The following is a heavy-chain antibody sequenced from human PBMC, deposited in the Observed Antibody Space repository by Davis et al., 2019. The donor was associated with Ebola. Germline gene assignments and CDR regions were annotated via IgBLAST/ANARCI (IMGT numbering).Heavy chain of an antibody. V-gene: IGHV7-4-1*02. CDR1: GYTFTKYA. CDR3: AREMLGDYVLMDV. D-gene: IGHD4-17*01. Sequence: AASVKVSCKASGYTFTKYAINWVRQAPGQGLEWMGWINTNTGRPAFAPAFTGRFVFSLDTSVSTAYLQIISLKTEDTAVYYCAREMLGDYVLMDVWGKGTTVTVSS. J-gene: IGHJ6*04. CDR2: INTNTGRP.